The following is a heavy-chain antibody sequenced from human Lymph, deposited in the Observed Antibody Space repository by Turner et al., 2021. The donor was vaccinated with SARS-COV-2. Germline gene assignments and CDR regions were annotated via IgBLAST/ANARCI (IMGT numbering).Heavy chain of an antibody. V-gene: IGHV3-30-3*01. CDR3: ARDSSGSGTLDY. CDR2: ISYDGSNK. D-gene: IGHD3-10*01. Sequence: QVQLVESGGGVVQPGRSMRLSCAASGFTFNNYPMPWFRQAPGKGLEWVAVISYDGSNKYYADSVKGRFTISRDNSKNTLYLQMNSLRAEDTAVYYCARDSSGSGTLDYWGQGTLVTVSS. CDR1: GFTFNNYP. J-gene: IGHJ4*02.